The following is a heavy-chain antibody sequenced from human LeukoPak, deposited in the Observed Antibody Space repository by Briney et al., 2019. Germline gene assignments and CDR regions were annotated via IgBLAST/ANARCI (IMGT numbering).Heavy chain of an antibody. V-gene: IGHV3-11*04. CDR2: IRSSGNSV. Sequence: GGSLRLSCAASGFTVSSNYMSWVRQAPGKGLEWVSQIRSSGNSVFYADSVKGRFIISRDNAKKSLYLQMSSLRVEDTAVYYCARERFYDNSGFDYWGQGALVTVSS. J-gene: IGHJ4*02. CDR1: GFTVSSNY. D-gene: IGHD3-22*01. CDR3: ARERFYDNSGFDY.